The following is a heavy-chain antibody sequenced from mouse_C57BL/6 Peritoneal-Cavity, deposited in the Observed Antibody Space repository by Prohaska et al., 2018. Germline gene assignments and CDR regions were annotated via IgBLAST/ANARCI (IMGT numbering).Heavy chain of an antibody. CDR3: MRYGNYWYFDV. Sequence: EVQLLETGGGLVQLGGSRGLSCEGSGFIFSGFWLSWVRQTPGKTLEWIGEINSDGSAINYAPSIKYRFTIFRDNDKSTLYLQMSNVRSEDTATYFCMRYGNYWYFDVWGTGTTVTISS. CDR1: GFIFSGFW. D-gene: IGHD2-1*01. V-gene: IGHV11-2*01. J-gene: IGHJ1*03. CDR2: INSDGSAI.